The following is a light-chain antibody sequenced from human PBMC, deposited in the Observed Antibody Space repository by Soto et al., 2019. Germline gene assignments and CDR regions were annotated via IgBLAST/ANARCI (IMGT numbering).Light chain of an antibody. Sequence: EIVLTQSPVTLSLCLGERATVSCRASQSVSSYLAWYQQKAGQAPRLLIYDASNRATGIPARFSGSGSGTDFTLTISSLEPEDFAVYYCQQRSNWPITFGQGTRLEIK. V-gene: IGKV3-11*01. CDR3: QQRSNWPIT. CDR2: DAS. J-gene: IGKJ5*01. CDR1: QSVSSY.